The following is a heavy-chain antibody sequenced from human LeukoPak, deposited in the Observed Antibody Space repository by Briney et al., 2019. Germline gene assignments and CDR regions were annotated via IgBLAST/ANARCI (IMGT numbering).Heavy chain of an antibody. CDR2: IIPISGTA. CDR3: ARELEYYSNYFDDY. V-gene: IGHV1-69*01. D-gene: IGHD4-11*01. Sequence: SVKVSCKASGGTFSSYAISWVRQAPGQGLEWMGGIIPISGTANYAQKFQGRVTITADESTSTAYMELSSLRSEDTAVYYCARELEYYSNYFDDYWGQRTLVTVSS. J-gene: IGHJ4*02. CDR1: GGTFSSYA.